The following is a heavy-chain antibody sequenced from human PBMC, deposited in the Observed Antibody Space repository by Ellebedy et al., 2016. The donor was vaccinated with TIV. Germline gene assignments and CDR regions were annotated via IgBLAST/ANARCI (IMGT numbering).Heavy chain of an antibody. J-gene: IGHJ4*02. CDR1: GGTFSSYG. V-gene: IGHV1-69*13. CDR2: VIPIFGTA. CDR3: ANPYCSGGSCYSRRFYFDS. D-gene: IGHD2-15*01. Sequence: SVKVSCKASGGTFSSYGINWVRQAPGQGLEWMGGVIPIFGTANYAQKFQGRVTITADQSTNTAYMELSRLSSEDTAVYYCANPYCSGGSCYSRRFYFDSWGQGTLVTVSS.